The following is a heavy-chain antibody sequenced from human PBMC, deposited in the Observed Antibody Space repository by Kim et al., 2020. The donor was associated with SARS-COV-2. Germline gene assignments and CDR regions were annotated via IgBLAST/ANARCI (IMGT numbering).Heavy chain of an antibody. CDR1: GGSISSGSYY. CDR2: IYTSGIT. D-gene: IGHD2-8*02. V-gene: IGHV4-61*02. Sequence: SETLSLTCTVSGGSISSGSYYWSWIRQPAGKGLEWIGRIYTSGITNYNPSLKSRVTISVDTSKNQFSLKLSSVTAADTAVYYCARSTGYWSWFDPWGQGTLVTVSS. J-gene: IGHJ5*02. CDR3: ARSTGYWSWFDP.